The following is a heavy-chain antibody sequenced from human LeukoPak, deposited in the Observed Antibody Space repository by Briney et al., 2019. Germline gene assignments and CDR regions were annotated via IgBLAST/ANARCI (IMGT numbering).Heavy chain of an antibody. Sequence: GGSLRLSCAASGFTFSSYSMNWVRQAPGKGLVWVSHINNDGSGTTYADSVKGRFTISRDNAKNTLYLQMNSLRAEDTAVYYCARDRLGAFDIWGQGTMVTVSS. D-gene: IGHD6-6*01. CDR2: INNDGSGT. V-gene: IGHV3-74*01. CDR1: GFTFSSYS. J-gene: IGHJ3*02. CDR3: ARDRLGAFDI.